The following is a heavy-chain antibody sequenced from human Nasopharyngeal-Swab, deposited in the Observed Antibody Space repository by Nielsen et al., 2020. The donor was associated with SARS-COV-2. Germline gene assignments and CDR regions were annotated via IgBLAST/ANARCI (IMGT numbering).Heavy chain of an antibody. CDR1: GGSIRSSSYY. CDR3: VGSSWYGDYYYYYGMDV. V-gene: IGHV4-39*07. D-gene: IGHD6-13*01. Sequence: SETLSLTCNVPGGSIRSSSYYWGWIRQPPGKGLAWIGSIYYSGSTYYNPSLKSRVTISVDTSKNQFSLKLSSVTAADTAVYYCVGSSWYGDYYYYYGMDVWGQGTTVTVSS. CDR2: IYYSGST. J-gene: IGHJ6*02.